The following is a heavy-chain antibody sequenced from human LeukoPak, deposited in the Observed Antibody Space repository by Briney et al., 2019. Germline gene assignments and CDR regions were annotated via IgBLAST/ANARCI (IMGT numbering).Heavy chain of an antibody. CDR3: TSWADSGNYYRGDDY. D-gene: IGHD3-10*01. CDR1: GFTFSNAW. Sequence: GGSLRLSCAASGFTFSNAWMSWVRQAPGKGLEWVGRIRSKANSYATAYAASVKGRFTISRDDSKNTAYLQMNSLKTEDTAVYHCTSWADSGNYYRGDDYWGQGTLVTVSS. CDR2: IRSKANSYAT. J-gene: IGHJ4*02. V-gene: IGHV3-73*01.